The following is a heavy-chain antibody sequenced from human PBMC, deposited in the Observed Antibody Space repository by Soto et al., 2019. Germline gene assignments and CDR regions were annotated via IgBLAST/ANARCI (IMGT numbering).Heavy chain of an antibody. CDR3: ARFNWYFDL. V-gene: IGHV4-59*08. J-gene: IGHJ2*01. CDR1: GGSISSYY. CDR2: IYYSGST. Sequence: SETLSLTCTVSGGSISSYYWSWIRQPPGKGLEWIGYIYYSGSTNYDPSLKSRVTISVDTSKNQFSLKLSSVTAADTAVYYCARFNWYFDLWGRGTLVTVSS.